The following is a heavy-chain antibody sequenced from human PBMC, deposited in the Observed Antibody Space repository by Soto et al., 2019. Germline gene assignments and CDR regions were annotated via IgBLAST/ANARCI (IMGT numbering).Heavy chain of an antibody. CDR2: IDPSDSYT. V-gene: IGHV5-10-1*01. CDR1: GYSFTSYW. D-gene: IGHD3-10*01. CDR3: ARGVLWFGELPPDYYYYYGMDV. Sequence: GESLKISCKGSGYSFTSYWISWVRQMPGKGLEWMGRIDPSDSYTNYSPSFQGHVTISADKSISTAYLQWSSLKASDTAMYYCARGVLWFGELPPDYYYYYGMDVWGQGTTVTVSS. J-gene: IGHJ6*02.